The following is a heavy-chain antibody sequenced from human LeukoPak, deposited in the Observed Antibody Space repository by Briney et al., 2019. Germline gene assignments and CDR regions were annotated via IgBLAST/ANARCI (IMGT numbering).Heavy chain of an antibody. CDR1: GFTFSSYS. CDR2: ISSSSYI. J-gene: IGHJ4*02. CDR3: ARDDDYGDYGFGH. D-gene: IGHD4-17*01. Sequence: GGSLRLSCAASGFTFSSYSMNWVRQAPGKGLEWVSSISSSSYIYYADSVKGRFTISRDNAKNSLYLQMNSLRAEDTAVYYCARDDDYGDYGFGHWGQGTLVTVSS. V-gene: IGHV3-21*01.